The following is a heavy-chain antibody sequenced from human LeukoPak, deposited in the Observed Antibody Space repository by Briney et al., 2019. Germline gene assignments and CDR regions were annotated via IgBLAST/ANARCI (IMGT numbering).Heavy chain of an antibody. D-gene: IGHD3-22*01. V-gene: IGHV4-39*07. CDR1: GGSISSSSYY. CDR2: IYYSGST. CDR3: ARVGYDSSGYYSGGYYYGMDV. Sequence: ASETLSLTCTVSGGSISSSSYYWGWIRQPPGKGLEWIGSIYYSGSTYYNPSLKSRVTISVDTSKNQFSLKLSSVTAADTAVYYCARVGYDSSGYYSGGYYYGMDVWGQGTTVTVSS. J-gene: IGHJ6*02.